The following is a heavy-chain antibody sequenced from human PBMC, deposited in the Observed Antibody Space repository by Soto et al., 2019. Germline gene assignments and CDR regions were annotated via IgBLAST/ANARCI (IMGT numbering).Heavy chain of an antibody. J-gene: IGHJ4*02. CDR3: ARSAGGSYPQYDY. CDR2: ISYDGRDK. CDR1: GFTFSSYA. Sequence: GGSLRLSCAASGFTFSSYAMHWVRQAPGTGLEWVAVISYDGRDKYYPGSVKGRFTISRDNSKNTLYLQMNSLRAEDTAVYYCARSAGGSYPQYDYWGQGTLVTVSS. V-gene: IGHV3-30*04. D-gene: IGHD1-26*01.